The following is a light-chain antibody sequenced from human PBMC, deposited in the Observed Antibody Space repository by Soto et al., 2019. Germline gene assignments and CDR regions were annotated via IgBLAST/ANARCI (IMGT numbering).Light chain of an antibody. Sequence: QSVLTQPPSVSGAPGQRVTISCTGSSSNIGAGFDVHWYQQLPGAGPKLLIFANSIRPSGVPGRFSGSKSGTSASLAITGLQAEDEADYYCQSYDSSLSGYVFGTGTKLTVL. CDR2: ANS. CDR1: SSNIGAGFD. V-gene: IGLV1-40*01. CDR3: QSYDSSLSGYV. J-gene: IGLJ1*01.